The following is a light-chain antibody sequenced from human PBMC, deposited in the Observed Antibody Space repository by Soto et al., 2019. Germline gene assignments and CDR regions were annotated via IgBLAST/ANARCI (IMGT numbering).Light chain of an antibody. CDR2: EGT. J-gene: IGLJ2*01. Sequence: QSALTQPASVSGSPGQSITISCTGTSSDIGSFNLVSWYQQHPGKAPKLIIYEGTKQPSGVSNRFSASKSGNTASLTISGLQPDDEADYFCCSFAGNNNLIFGGGTKLTVL. CDR3: CSFAGNNNLI. CDR1: SSDIGSFNL. V-gene: IGLV2-23*01.